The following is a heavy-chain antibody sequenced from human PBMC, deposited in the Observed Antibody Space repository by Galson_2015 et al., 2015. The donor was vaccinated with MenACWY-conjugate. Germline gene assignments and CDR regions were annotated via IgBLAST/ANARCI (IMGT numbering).Heavy chain of an antibody. V-gene: IGHV3-7*03. CDR1: GFTFNTYW. CDR2: IRGDGSVT. D-gene: IGHD3-3*02. Sequence: SLRLSCAASGFTFNTYWMTWVRQAPGKGLEWVANIRGDGSVTHYADSVTGRFTISRDNTKNSPYLQMNSLRAEGTAAYYCARDLAPYISVWYDAFDIWGQGTMLIVSS. CDR3: ARDLAPYISVWYDAFDI. J-gene: IGHJ3*02.